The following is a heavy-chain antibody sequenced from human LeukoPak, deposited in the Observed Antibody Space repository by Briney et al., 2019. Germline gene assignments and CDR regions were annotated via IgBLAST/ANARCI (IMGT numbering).Heavy chain of an antibody. V-gene: IGHV3-53*01. D-gene: IGHD6-13*01. CDR2: IYTAGST. CDR3: AGGSSWPGLSY. Sequence: QPGGSLRLSCAASGLTVSGNYMSWVREAPGKGLEGVSVIYTAGSTSYADSVKGRIPPSRDNSQNTLYLQMNSLRAEDTAVYFCAGGSSWPGLSYWGQGTLLTVSS. CDR1: GLTVSGNY. J-gene: IGHJ4*02.